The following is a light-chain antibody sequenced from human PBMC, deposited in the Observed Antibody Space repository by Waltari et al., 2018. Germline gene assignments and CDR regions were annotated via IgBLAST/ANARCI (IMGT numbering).Light chain of an antibody. CDR3: QQYSGSPIT. J-gene: IGKJ5*01. V-gene: IGKV3D-20*01. Sequence: EIVFTQSPATLSLSPGERATLSCGASQSVSSVYLAWYQQKPGLAPRLLIYDISNRAPGIPDRFSGSGSGTDFTLTISRLEPEDFAVYYCQQYSGSPITFGQGTRLEI. CDR2: DIS. CDR1: QSVSSVY.